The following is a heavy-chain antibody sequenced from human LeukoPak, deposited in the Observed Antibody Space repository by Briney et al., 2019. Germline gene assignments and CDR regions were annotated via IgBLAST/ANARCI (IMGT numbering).Heavy chain of an antibody. J-gene: IGHJ6*03. Sequence: ASVKVSCKASGYTFTGYYMHWVRQAPGQGLEWMGWINPNSGGTNYAQKFQGRVTMTRDTSISTAYMELSRLRSDDTAVYYCARDMERCYDSSGYYYNYYYMDVWGKGTTVTVSS. CDR1: GYTFTGYY. V-gene: IGHV1-2*02. D-gene: IGHD3-22*01. CDR3: ARDMERCYDSSGYYYNYYYMDV. CDR2: INPNSGGT.